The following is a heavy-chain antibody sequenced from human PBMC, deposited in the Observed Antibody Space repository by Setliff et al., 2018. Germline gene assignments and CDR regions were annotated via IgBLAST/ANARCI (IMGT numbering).Heavy chain of an antibody. CDR1: GFTFSSYW. V-gene: IGHV3-7*01. Sequence: PGGSLRLSCAASGFTFSSYWMSWVRQAPGKGLEWVANIKQDGSEKYYVDSVKGRFTISRDNAKNSLYPQMNSLRAEDTAVYYCARVTSSGWYYYYYMDVWGKGTTVTVSS. D-gene: IGHD6-19*01. J-gene: IGHJ6*03. CDR2: IKQDGSEK. CDR3: ARVTSSGWYYYYYMDV.